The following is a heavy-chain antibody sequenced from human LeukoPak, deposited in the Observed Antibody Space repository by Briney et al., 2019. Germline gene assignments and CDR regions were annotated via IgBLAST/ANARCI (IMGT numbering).Heavy chain of an antibody. CDR2: IYYSGST. CDR3: ARDGEQLVFPYFDY. D-gene: IGHD6-13*01. Sequence: SETLSLTCTVSGGSISSGSYYWSWIRQPAGKGLEWIGSIYYSGSTYYNPSLKSRVTISVDTSKNQFSLKLSSVTAADTAVYYCARDGEQLVFPYFDYWGQGTLVTVSS. J-gene: IGHJ4*02. CDR1: GGSISSGSYY. V-gene: IGHV4-39*02.